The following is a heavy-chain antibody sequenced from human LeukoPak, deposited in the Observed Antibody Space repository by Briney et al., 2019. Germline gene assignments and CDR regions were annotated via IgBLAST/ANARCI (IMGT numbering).Heavy chain of an antibody. Sequence: GGSLRLSCAASGFTFSSYGMHWVRQAPGKGLEWLSAISGSGGATYYAAYVRGRFTVTRDSSKNTLFLQMNSLGAEDTAVYYCAKYRGSGYAAYYFDYWGQGTLVTVSS. D-gene: IGHD3-22*01. CDR2: ISGSGGAT. V-gene: IGHV3-23*01. CDR1: GFTFSSYG. CDR3: AKYRGSGYAAYYFDY. J-gene: IGHJ4*02.